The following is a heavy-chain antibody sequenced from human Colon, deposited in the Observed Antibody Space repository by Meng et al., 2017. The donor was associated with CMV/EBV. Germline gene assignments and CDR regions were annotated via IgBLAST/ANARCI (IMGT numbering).Heavy chain of an antibody. D-gene: IGHD4-17*01. V-gene: IGHV2-5*02. CDR2: IYWDDDK. J-gene: IGHJ4*02. CDR3: AHRGDGDYVFDF. Sequence: QMTLKESCPALVKPTQTLTLTCTFSGFSLTTRGVGVGWIRQPPGKTLEWLALIYWDDDKRYSPSLKNRLTITKDTSKNQVVLTMTNMDPGDTGTYYRAHRGDGDYVFDFWGQGALVTVSS. CDR1: GFSLTTRGVG.